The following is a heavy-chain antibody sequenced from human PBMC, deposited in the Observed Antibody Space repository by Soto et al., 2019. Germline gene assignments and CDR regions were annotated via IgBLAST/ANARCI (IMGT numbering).Heavy chain of an antibody. V-gene: IGHV1-18*04. J-gene: IGHJ4*02. CDR3: AMRYESRGQYDN. CDR1: GYTFTSYG. CDR2: ISAYNGHT. D-gene: IGHD3-22*01. Sequence: QVHLVQSGAEVKKPGASVKVSCKASGYTFTSYGISWVRQAPGHGLEWMGWISAYNGHTKYAQKLQGRVTMTTDTTTSTAYMEWRSLRDDATAVYDSAMRYESRGQYDNWGQGTLVTVSS.